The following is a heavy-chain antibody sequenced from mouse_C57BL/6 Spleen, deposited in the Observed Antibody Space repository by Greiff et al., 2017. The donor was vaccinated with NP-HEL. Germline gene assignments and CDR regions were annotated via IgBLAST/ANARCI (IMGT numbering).Heavy chain of an antibody. D-gene: IGHD3-2*02. Sequence: QVQLQQSGAELVKPGASVKLSCKASGYTFTSYWMHWVKQRPGQGLEWIGMIHPNSGSTNYNEKFKSKATLTVDKSSSTAYMQRSSLTSEDSAVYYCARSGQLRLRGDYWGQGTTLTVSS. J-gene: IGHJ2*01. CDR2: IHPNSGST. V-gene: IGHV1-64*01. CDR1: GYTFTSYW. CDR3: ARSGQLRLRGDY.